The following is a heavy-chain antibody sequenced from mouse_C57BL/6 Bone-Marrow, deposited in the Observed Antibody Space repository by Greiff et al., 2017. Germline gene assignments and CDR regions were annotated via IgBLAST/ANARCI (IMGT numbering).Heavy chain of an antibody. Sequence: EVHLVESGGGLVQPKGSLKLSCAASGFSFNTYAMNWVRQAPGKGLEWVARIRSKSNNYATYYADSVKDRFTISRDDSESMLYLQMNNLKTEDTAMYYCVRHGGYYGNYVFAYWGQGTLVTVSA. CDR3: VRHGGYYGNYVFAY. CDR2: IRSKSNNYAT. J-gene: IGHJ3*01. V-gene: IGHV10-1*01. CDR1: GFSFNTYA. D-gene: IGHD2-1*01.